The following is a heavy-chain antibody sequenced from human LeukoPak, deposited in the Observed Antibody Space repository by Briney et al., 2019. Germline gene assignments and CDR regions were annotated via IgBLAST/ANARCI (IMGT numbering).Heavy chain of an antibody. V-gene: IGHV4-59*08. J-gene: IGHJ4*02. CDR3: ARGNWHSDY. D-gene: IGHD1-1*01. CDR2: IYYSGST. Sequence: SETLSLTCTVSGGSISNYYWSWIRQPPGKGLEWIGYIYYSGSTNYNPSLKSRVTISVDTSKNQFSLKLSSVTAADTAVYYCARGNWHSDYWGQGALVTVS. CDR1: GGSISNYY.